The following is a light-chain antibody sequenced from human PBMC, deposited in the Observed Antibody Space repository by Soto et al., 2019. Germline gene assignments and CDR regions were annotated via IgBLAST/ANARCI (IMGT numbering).Light chain of an antibody. CDR1: SSNIGAGYV. V-gene: IGLV1-40*01. Sequence: QSVLTQPPSVSGAPGQRATISCTGSSSNIGAGYVYWYQQLPGTAPKLLIYGNSNRPSGVPDRFSGSKSGTSASLAITGLQAEDEADYYCQSYDSSLSGSVFGGGTKLTVL. J-gene: IGLJ3*02. CDR2: GNS. CDR3: QSYDSSLSGSV.